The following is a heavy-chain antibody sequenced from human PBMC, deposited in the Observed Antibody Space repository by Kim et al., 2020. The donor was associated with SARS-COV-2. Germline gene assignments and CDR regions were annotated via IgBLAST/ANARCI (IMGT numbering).Heavy chain of an antibody. Sequence: SETLSLTCAVYGGSFSGYYWSWIRQPPGKGLEWIGEINHSGSTNYNPSLKSRVTISVDTSKNQFSLKLSSVTAADTAVYYCARGPYLTMVRGVSNYYYYGMDVWGQGTTVTVSS. D-gene: IGHD3-10*01. J-gene: IGHJ6*02. CDR2: INHSGST. V-gene: IGHV4-34*01. CDR1: GGSFSGYY. CDR3: ARGPYLTMVRGVSNYYYYGMDV.